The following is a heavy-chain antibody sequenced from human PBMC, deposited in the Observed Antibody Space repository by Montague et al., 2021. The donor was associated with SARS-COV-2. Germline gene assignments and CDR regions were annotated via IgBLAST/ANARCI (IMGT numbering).Heavy chain of an antibody. D-gene: IGHD3-16*01. CDR2: IYSAGNT. J-gene: IGHJ6*02. V-gene: IGHV4-4*02. CDR1: DGSISSPNW. CDR3: ARGGTYHYGMDV. Sequence: SETLSLTCAVSDGSISSPNWWNWVRQPPGKVLEWIGVIYSAGNTNYNPSLKSRVPIFIDKSKNHFSLQLSSVTAADTGVYYCARGGTYHYGMDVWGLGTTVAVSS.